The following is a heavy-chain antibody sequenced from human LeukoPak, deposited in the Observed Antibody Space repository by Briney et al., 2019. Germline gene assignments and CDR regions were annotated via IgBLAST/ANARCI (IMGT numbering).Heavy chain of an antibody. CDR2: INHSGGA. V-gene: IGHV4-34*01. CDR3: ARVSWYFDL. CDR1: GGSLSGHY. Sequence: SETLSLTCAVYGGSLSGHYWSWIRQPPGKGLEWIGEINHSGGANYNPSLKSRVTISVDASKNQFSLKLSSVTAADTAVYFCARVSWYFDLWGRGTLVTVSS. J-gene: IGHJ2*01.